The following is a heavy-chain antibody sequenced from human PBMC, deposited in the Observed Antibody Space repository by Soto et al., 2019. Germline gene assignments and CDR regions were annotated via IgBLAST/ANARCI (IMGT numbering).Heavy chain of an antibody. CDR2: TSFDGSSG. CDR1: GFTFSSSG. V-gene: IGHV3-30*18. J-gene: IGHJ4*02. D-gene: IGHD6-19*01. Sequence: QVQLVESGGGVVQPGRSLRLSCAASGFTFSSSGMHWDRQAPGKGLEWVAVTSFDGSSGYYADSVRGRFTISRDNSNNTLYLQMNSLRAEDTAVYYCAKSPPAVAGYFDYWGQGTLVTVSS. CDR3: AKSPPAVAGYFDY.